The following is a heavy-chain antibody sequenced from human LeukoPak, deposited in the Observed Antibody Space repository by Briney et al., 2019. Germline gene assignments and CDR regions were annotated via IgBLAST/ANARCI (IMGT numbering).Heavy chain of an antibody. CDR3: AKNYYASTGYDY. V-gene: IGHV3-23*01. Sequence: GGSLRLSCAASGFIFNSNAMTWVRQAPGKGLEWVSAIRETGGGTYYADSVKGRFTISRDNSRNTLYLQMNSLRAEDTALYYCAKNYYASTGYDYWGQGTLVTVSS. CDR2: IRETGGGT. J-gene: IGHJ4*02. D-gene: IGHD3-22*01. CDR1: GFIFNSNA.